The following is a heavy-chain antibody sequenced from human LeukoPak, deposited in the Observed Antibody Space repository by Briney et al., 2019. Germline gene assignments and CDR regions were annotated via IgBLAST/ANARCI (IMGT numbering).Heavy chain of an antibody. CDR1: GGSISSGDYY. CDR2: IYYSGST. D-gene: IGHD5-18*01. J-gene: IGHJ4*02. CDR3: ARAGYSYGYDYYFDY. Sequence: SQTLSLTCTVSGGSISSGDYYWSWIRQPPGKGLEWIGYIYYSGSTYYNPSLKSRVTISVDTSKNQFSLKLSSVTAADTAVYYCARAGYSYGYDYYFDYWGQGTLVTVSS. V-gene: IGHV4-30-4*08.